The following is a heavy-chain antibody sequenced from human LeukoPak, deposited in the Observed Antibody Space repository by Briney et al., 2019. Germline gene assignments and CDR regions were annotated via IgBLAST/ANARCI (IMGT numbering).Heavy chain of an antibody. J-gene: IGHJ4*02. CDR3: AKAGQRSYAEAFDS. CDR1: GSSPNNYA. Sequence: PGKSLRLSCAASGSSPNNYAMHWARQAPGKGLEWVAVIWHDGLNKFYADFLKGRFTISRDFSKDTVYLQMSGLTVEDTAVYYCAKAGQRSYAEAFDSWGQGTLVTVSS. D-gene: IGHD3-16*01. CDR2: IWHDGLNK. V-gene: IGHV3-33*06.